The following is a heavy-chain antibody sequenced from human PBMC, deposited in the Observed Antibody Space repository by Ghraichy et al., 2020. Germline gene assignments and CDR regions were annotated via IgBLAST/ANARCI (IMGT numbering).Heavy chain of an antibody. V-gene: IGHV3-15*01. D-gene: IGHD3-16*01. CDR3: KSWFGAS. Sequence: GGSLRLSCAASGFTFSNAWMSWVRQAPGKGLEWVGRIKSKSDGGTTDYAAPVKGRFTISRDDSKNTLYLQRDSLKTEDTAVYYGKSWFGASWGQGTLVTVSS. J-gene: IGHJ5*02. CDR1: GFTFSNAW. CDR2: IKSKSDGGTT.